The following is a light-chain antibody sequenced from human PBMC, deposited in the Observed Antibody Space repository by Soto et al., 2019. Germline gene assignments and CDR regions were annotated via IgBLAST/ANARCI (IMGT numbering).Light chain of an antibody. CDR3: QQSYSTPLYT. CDR2: AAS. CDR1: QSISSY. Sequence: DIQMTQSPSSLSASVGDRVTITCRASQSISSYLNWYQQKPGKAPKLLISAASSLQSGGPSRFSGSGSGTDFTLTISSLQPEDFATYYCQQSYSTPLYTCGQGTKLEIK. V-gene: IGKV1-39*01. J-gene: IGKJ2*01.